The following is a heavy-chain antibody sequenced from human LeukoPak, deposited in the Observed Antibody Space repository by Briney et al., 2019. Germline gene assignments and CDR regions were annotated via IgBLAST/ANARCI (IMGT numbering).Heavy chain of an antibody. CDR1: GGSFSGYY. CDR2: INHSGST. V-gene: IGHV4-34*01. Sequence: SETLSLTCAVYGGSFSGYYWNRIRQPPGKGLEWIGEINHSGSTTYNRSLKSRVTISLDTSKNQFSLKLSSVTAADTAVYYCARTLDSRRYIVRRPYSMDVWGQGTTVTVSS. D-gene: IGHD3-22*01. J-gene: IGHJ6*02. CDR3: ARTLDSRRYIVRRPYSMDV.